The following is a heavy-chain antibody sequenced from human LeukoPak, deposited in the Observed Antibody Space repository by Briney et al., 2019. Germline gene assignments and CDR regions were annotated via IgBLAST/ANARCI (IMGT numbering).Heavy chain of an antibody. CDR2: MNAKSGHT. V-gene: IGHV1-8*01. J-gene: IGHJ4*02. CDR1: GYTFTSYH. CDR3: ARSGRKAYQPFFIVATTYLDY. D-gene: IGHD5-12*01. Sequence: ASVKVSCKASGYTFTSYHIDWVRQAPGQGPEWMGWMNAKSGHTGYAQNLEGRVTMTTDTSTSTAYMELRSLRSDDTAVYYCARSGRKAYQPFFIVATTYLDYWGQGTLVTVSS.